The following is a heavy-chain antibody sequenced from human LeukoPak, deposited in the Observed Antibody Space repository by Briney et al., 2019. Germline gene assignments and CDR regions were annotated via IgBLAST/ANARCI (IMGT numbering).Heavy chain of an antibody. J-gene: IGHJ4*02. CDR2: ISGGGGST. CDR3: AEGSKVIPAAINFDY. Sequence: GGSLRLSCTASGFMFSNYAMAWVRQAPGKGLEWVSTISGGGGSTYYVDSVKGRFNMSRDNSKNTVYLQLKGLRAEDTAVYYCAEGSKVIPAAINFDYWGQGALVTVSS. CDR1: GFMFSNYA. D-gene: IGHD2-2*01. V-gene: IGHV3-23*01.